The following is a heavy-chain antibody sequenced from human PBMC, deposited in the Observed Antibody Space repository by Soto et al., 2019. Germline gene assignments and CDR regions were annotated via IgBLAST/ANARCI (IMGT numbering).Heavy chain of an antibody. Sequence: QVQLQESGPGLVKPSETLSLTCTVSGGSISSYYWSWIRQPPGKGLELIGYISYSGSTNYNPSLKSRVTISVDTSTNRFSLKLSSVTAADTAVYYCARHLMVRGGLYYYYGMDVWGQGTTVTVSS. J-gene: IGHJ6*02. CDR3: ARHLMVRGGLYYYYGMDV. V-gene: IGHV4-59*08. D-gene: IGHD3-10*01. CDR1: GGSISSYY. CDR2: ISYSGST.